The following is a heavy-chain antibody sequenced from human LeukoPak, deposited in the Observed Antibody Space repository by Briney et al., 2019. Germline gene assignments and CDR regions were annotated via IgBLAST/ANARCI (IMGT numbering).Heavy chain of an antibody. CDR2: IYYSGST. Sequence: SETLSLTCTVSGGSISSYYWSWIRQPPGKGLEWIGYIYYSGSTNYNPSLKSRVTISVDTSKNQFSLKLSSVTAADTAVYYCARHGVYDPRSSEYYDIWAIDPWGQGTLVTVSS. CDR1: GGSISSYY. CDR3: ARHGVYDPRSSEYYDIWAIDP. J-gene: IGHJ5*02. V-gene: IGHV4-59*08. D-gene: IGHD3-9*01.